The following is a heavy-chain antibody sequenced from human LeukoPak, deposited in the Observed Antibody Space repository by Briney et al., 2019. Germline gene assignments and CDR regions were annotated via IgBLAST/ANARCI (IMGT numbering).Heavy chain of an antibody. CDR3: ASGERGYSYGPLDY. CDR2: IFFAGST. D-gene: IGHD5-18*01. Sequence: PSETLSLTCTVSGGSISSYYWSWIRQPPGKGLEWIGYIFFAGSTTYNPSLKSRVTISIDTSKNQLSLKLNSVTAADTAVYYCASGERGYSYGPLDYWGQGTLVAVSS. V-gene: IGHV4-4*09. J-gene: IGHJ4*02. CDR1: GGSISSYY.